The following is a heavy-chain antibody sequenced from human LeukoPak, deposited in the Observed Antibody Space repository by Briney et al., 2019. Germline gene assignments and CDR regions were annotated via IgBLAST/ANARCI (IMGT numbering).Heavy chain of an antibody. CDR2: IRYDGSNK. D-gene: IGHD3-9*01. Sequence: GGSLRLSCAASGFTFSSYGMHWVRQAPGKGLEWVAFIRYDGSNKYYADSVKGRFTISRDNSKNTLYLQMNSLRAEDTAVYYCAKDLRHYYDILTGYTPGDYWGQGTLVTVSS. CDR1: GFTFSSYG. V-gene: IGHV3-30*02. J-gene: IGHJ4*02. CDR3: AKDLRHYYDILTGYTPGDY.